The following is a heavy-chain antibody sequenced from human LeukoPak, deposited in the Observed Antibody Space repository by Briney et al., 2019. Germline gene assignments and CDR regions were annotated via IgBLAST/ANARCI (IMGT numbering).Heavy chain of an antibody. Sequence: PGGSLRLSCAASGFTFSTYTMSWVRQAPGKGLEWVSGISGSGGSTYYADSVKGRFTISRDNSKNTLYLQMNSLRAEDTAVYECAKDGISVTTPVNFDYWGQGTLVTVSS. CDR2: ISGSGGST. CDR3: AKDGISVTTPVNFDY. V-gene: IGHV3-23*01. D-gene: IGHD4-17*01. CDR1: GFTFSTYT. J-gene: IGHJ4*02.